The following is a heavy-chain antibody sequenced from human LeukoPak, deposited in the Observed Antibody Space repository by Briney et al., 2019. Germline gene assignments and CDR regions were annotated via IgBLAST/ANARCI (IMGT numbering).Heavy chain of an antibody. Sequence: ASVKVSCKASGYTFTDYYIHWVRQAPGQGLEWMGWINSNSGGTNYGQKFQGRVTMTRDTSITTVYMDLSSLTSDDTAVYYCARDPDCSGGTCYFDYWGQGTLVTVSS. CDR3: ARDPDCSGGTCYFDY. D-gene: IGHD2-15*01. J-gene: IGHJ4*02. CDR1: GYTFTDYY. V-gene: IGHV1-2*02. CDR2: INSNSGGT.